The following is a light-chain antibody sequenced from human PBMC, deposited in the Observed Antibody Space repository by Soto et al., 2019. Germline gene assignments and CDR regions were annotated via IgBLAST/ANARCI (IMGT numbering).Light chain of an antibody. CDR3: QQYDYLPIT. Sequence: DIQMTQPPSSLSASVGDRVTITCQASQDITNYLNWYQQKPGKAPKLLIYDASNLETGVPSRFSGSGSGTDFTFTISSLQPEDIATYYCQQYDYLPITFGQGTRLGIK. J-gene: IGKJ5*01. CDR2: DAS. V-gene: IGKV1-33*01. CDR1: QDITNY.